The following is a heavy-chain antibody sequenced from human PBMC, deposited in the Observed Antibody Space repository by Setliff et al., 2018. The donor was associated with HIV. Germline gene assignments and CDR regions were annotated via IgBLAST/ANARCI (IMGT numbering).Heavy chain of an antibody. J-gene: IGHJ4*02. CDR2: IFHSGST. CDR3: ARGITIFGVVPSRYYFDY. CDR1: GYSISSGYY. D-gene: IGHD3-3*01. Sequence: SETLSLTCAVSGYSISSGYYWGWIRQPPGKGLEWIGEIFHSGSTNYNPSLRSRVTISVDKSKNQFSLKLNSVTAADTALYYCARGITIFGVVPSRYYFDYWGQGTLVTVSS. V-gene: IGHV4-38-2*01.